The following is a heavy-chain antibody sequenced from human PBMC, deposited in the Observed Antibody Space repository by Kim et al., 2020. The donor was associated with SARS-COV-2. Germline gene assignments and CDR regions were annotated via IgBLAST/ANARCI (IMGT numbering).Heavy chain of an antibody. CDR2: ISGSGGST. D-gene: IGHD3-22*01. V-gene: IGHV3-23*01. J-gene: IGHJ4*02. CDR3: ATRSYYYDSSGSDYGAFEY. CDR1: GFTFSSYA. Sequence: GGSLRLSCAASGFTFSSYAMSWVRQAPGKGLEWVSAISGSGGSTYYADSVKGRFTISRDNSKNTLYLQMNSLRAEDTAVYYCATRSYYYDSSGSDYGAFEYWGQGTLVTVSS.